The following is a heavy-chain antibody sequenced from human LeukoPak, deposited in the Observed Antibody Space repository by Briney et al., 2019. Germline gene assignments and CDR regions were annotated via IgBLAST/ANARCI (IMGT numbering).Heavy chain of an antibody. CDR2: ISSSSSYI. CDR3: ARDSSWHVPVPENPVAFDY. V-gene: IGHV3-21*01. J-gene: IGHJ4*02. CDR1: RFTFSRYS. D-gene: IGHD6-13*01. Sequence: GGSLRLSCAASRFTFSRYSMNWVRQAPGKGLEWVSSISSSSSYIYYADSVKGRFTISRDNAKNSLYLQMNSLRAEDTAVYYCARDSSWHVPVPENPVAFDYWGQGTLVTVSS.